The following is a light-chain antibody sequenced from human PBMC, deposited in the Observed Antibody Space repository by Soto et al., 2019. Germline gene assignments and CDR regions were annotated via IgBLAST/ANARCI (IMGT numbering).Light chain of an antibody. CDR1: QSISSY. CDR3: QQSFSAPPWT. V-gene: IGKV1-39*01. CDR2: AES. Sequence: DIQMTQSPSSLSASVGDRVTITCRASQSISSYLNWYQQKPGQAPKLLIYAESSLQSGVPSRFSGPGSGSGTEFTLTISYLQPEDFATYHCQQSFSAPPWTFGQGTKVEIK. J-gene: IGKJ1*01.